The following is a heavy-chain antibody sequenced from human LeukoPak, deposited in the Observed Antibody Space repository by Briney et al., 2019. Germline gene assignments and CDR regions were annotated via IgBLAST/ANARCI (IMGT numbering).Heavy chain of an antibody. CDR2: ISGSGGRT. Sequence: GGSLRLSCAASGFTFSSYAMNWVRQAPGKGLEWVSSISGSGGRTYYADSVKGRFTISRDNSKNTLYLQMNSLRAEDTAVCYCANPPTVTSFDHWGQGTLVTVSS. CDR3: ANPPTVTSFDH. J-gene: IGHJ4*02. D-gene: IGHD4-11*01. CDR1: GFTFSSYA. V-gene: IGHV3-23*01.